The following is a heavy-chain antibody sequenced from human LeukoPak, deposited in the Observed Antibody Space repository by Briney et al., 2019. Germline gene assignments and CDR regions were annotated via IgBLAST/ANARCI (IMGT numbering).Heavy chain of an antibody. CDR3: ARVGTMVRGVMDV. CDR1: GGSISSSSYY. CDR2: IYYSGST. V-gene: IGHV4-39*07. Sequence: SETLSLTCTVSGGSISSSSYYWGWIRQPPGKGLEWIGSIYYSGSTYYNPSLKSRVTISVDTSKNQFSLKLSSVTAADTAVYYCARVGTMVRGVMDVWGQGTTVTVSS. D-gene: IGHD3-10*01. J-gene: IGHJ6*02.